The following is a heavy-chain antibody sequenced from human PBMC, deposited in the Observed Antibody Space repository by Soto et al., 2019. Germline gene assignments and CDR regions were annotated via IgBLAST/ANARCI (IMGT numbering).Heavy chain of an antibody. CDR2: TSGSGTNT. V-gene: IGHV3-23*01. J-gene: IGHJ3*02. Sequence: GGSLRLSCAASGLAVSSNYMSWVRQAPGKGLEWVSATSGSGTNTYYAGSVKGRFTISRENSKNSLFLQMNSLRAEDTAVYFCARVCSGHICQQKGAFDIWGQGTMVTVSS. CDR1: GLAVSSNY. CDR3: ARVCSGHICQQKGAFDI. D-gene: IGHD2-15*01.